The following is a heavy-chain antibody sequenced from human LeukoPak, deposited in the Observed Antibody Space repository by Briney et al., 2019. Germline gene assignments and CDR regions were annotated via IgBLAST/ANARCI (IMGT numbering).Heavy chain of an antibody. CDR2: INPNSGGT. J-gene: IGHJ4*02. V-gene: IGHV1-2*02. Sequence: ASVKVSCKASGYTFTGYYMHWVRQAPGQGLEWMGWINPNSGGTNYAQKFQGRVTMTRDTSISTAYMELSRLRSDDTAVYYCARDGSRIAVAGTAYYFDYWGQGTLVTVSS. D-gene: IGHD6-19*01. CDR1: GYTFTGYY. CDR3: ARDGSRIAVAGTAYYFDY.